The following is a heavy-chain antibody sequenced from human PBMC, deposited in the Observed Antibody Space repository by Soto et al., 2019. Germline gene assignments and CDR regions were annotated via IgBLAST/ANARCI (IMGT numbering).Heavy chain of an antibody. CDR2: INPSGGST. V-gene: IGHV1-46*03. J-gene: IGHJ4*02. D-gene: IGHD3-3*01. CDR1: GYTFTSYY. CDR3: AREDTIFGVVILFDY. Sequence: ASVKVSCKASGYTFTSYYMHWVRQAPGQGLEWMGIINPSGGSTSYAQKFQGRVTMTRDTSTSTVYMELSSLRSEDTAVYYCAREDTIFGVVILFDYWGQGTLVTVSS.